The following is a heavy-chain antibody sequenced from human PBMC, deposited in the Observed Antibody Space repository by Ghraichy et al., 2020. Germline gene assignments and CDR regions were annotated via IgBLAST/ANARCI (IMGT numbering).Heavy chain of an antibody. J-gene: IGHJ3*02. V-gene: IGHV4-30-4*01. Sequence: SETLSLTCTVSGGSISSGDYYWSWIRQPPGKGLEWIGYIYYSGSTYYNPSLKSRVTISVDTSKNQFSLKLSSVTAADTAVYYCARAEAAADAFDIWGQGTMVTVSS. CDR1: GGSISSGDYY. CDR3: ARAEAAADAFDI. D-gene: IGHD6-13*01. CDR2: IYYSGST.